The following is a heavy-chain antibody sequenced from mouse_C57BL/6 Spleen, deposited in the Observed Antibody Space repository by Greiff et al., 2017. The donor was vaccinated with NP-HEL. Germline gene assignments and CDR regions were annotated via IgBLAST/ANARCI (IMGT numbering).Heavy chain of an antibody. CDR2: ISDGGSYT. D-gene: IGHD2-5*01. J-gene: IGHJ3*01. CDR1: GFTFSSYA. V-gene: IGHV5-4*01. Sequence: EVQLVESGGGLVKPGGSLKLSCAASGFTFSSYAMSWVRQTPEKRLEWVATISDGGSYTYYPDNVKGRFTIARDNAKNNLYLQLSHLKSEDTAMYYCARDKAYSTFAYWGQGTLVTVSA. CDR3: ARDKAYSTFAY.